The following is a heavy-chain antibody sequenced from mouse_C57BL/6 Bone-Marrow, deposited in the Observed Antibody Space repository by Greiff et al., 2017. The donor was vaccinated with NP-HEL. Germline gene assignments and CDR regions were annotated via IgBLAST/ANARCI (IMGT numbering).Heavy chain of an antibody. D-gene: IGHD1-1*01. V-gene: IGHV14-4*01. CDR1: GFNIKDDY. Sequence: EVKLMESGAELVRPGASVKLSCTASGFNIKDDYMHWVKQRPEQGLEWIGWIDPENGDTEYASKFQGKATITADTSSNTAYLQLSSLTSEDTAVYYCTDYGFAYWGQGTLVTVSA. CDR3: TDYGFAY. CDR2: IDPENGDT. J-gene: IGHJ3*01.